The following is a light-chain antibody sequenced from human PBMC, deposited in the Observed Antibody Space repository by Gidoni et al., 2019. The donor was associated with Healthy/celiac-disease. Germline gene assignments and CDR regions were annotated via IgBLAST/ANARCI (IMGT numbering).Light chain of an antibody. CDR1: QSISSW. CDR3: QFRYT. J-gene: IGKJ2*01. Sequence: DIQTTQSPSTLSASVGDRVTITCRASQSISSWLAWYQQKPGKAPKLLIYKASSLESGVPSRFSGSGSGTEFTLTISSLQPDDFATYYCQFRYTFGQGTKLEI. V-gene: IGKV1-5*03. CDR2: KAS.